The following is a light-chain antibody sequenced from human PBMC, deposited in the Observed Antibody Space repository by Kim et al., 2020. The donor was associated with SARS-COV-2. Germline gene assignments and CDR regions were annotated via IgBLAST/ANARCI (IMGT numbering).Light chain of an antibody. CDR1: QSISSW. CDR3: QQYNSYWT. CDR2: KAS. V-gene: IGKV1-5*03. Sequence: SASVGDRVTITCRASQSISSWLAWYQQKPGKAAKLLIYKASSLESGVPSRFSGSGSGTEFTLTISSLQPDDFATYYCQQYNSYWTSGQGTKVDIK. J-gene: IGKJ1*01.